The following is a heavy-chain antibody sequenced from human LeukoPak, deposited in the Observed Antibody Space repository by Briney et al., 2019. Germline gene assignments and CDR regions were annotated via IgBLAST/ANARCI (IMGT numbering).Heavy chain of an antibody. CDR3: ARPKLVAATPFDY. D-gene: IGHD2-15*01. CDR2: INPNSGGT. V-gene: IGHV1-2*02. J-gene: IGHJ4*02. Sequence: ASVKVSCKASGYSFTGYYLHLVRQAPGQGLEWVGWINPNSGGTNYAQKYQGKVTMTRYTSISTAYMELSRLRSDDTAVYYCARPKLVAATPFDYWGQGTLVTVSS. CDR1: GYSFTGYY.